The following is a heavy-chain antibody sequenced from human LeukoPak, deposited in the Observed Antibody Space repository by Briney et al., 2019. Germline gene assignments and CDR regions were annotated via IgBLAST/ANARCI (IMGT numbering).Heavy chain of an antibody. CDR1: GFTVRNNY. CDR2: IYSGGST. J-gene: IGHJ4*02. D-gene: IGHD2-2*01. V-gene: IGHV3-53*01. Sequence: GGSLRLSCAASGFTVRNNYMSWVRQAPGKGLEWVSLIYSGGSTYYADSVKGRFTISRDNSKNTLYLQMNSLRAEDTAVYYCANGGRKLVPANQIRSYFDYWGQGTLVTVSS. CDR3: ANGGRKLVPANQIRSYFDY.